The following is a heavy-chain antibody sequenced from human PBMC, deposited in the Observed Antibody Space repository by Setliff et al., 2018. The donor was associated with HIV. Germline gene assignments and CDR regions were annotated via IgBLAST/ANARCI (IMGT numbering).Heavy chain of an antibody. J-gene: IGHJ1*01. CDR3: ARDWAEDYYGSGSFQY. CDR2: INPNSGGT. D-gene: IGHD3-10*01. V-gene: IGHV1-2*06. Sequence: VASVKVSCKASGYMFSGFHMHWVRQAAGQGLEWMGRINPNSGGTNYAQKFQGRVTMTRDTSISTAYMELSRLRSDGTAVYYCARDWAEDYYGSGSFQYWGQGTL. CDR1: GYMFSGFH.